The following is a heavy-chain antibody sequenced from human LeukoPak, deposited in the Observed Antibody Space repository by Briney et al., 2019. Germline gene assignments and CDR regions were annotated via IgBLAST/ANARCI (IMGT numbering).Heavy chain of an antibody. D-gene: IGHD5-24*01. CDR1: GGSISSGSYY. Sequence: SQTLSLTCTVSGGSISSGSYYWSWIRQPAGKGLEWIGRIYTSGSTNYNPSLKSRVTISVDTSKNQFSLKLSSVTAADTAVYYCARRMAPRGGKDYYMDVWGRGTTVTVSS. CDR3: ARRMAPRGGKDYYMDV. CDR2: IYTSGST. J-gene: IGHJ6*03. V-gene: IGHV4-61*02.